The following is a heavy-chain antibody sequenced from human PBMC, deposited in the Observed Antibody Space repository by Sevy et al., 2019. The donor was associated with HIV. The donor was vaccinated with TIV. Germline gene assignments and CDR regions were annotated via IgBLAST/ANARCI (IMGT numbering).Heavy chain of an antibody. CDR2: IYFHGSIK. CDR1: GFNFSIYG. J-gene: IGHJ4*02. V-gene: IGHV3-33*01. Sequence: GGSLRLSCAASGFNFSIYGMHWVRQAPGKGLEWVALIYFHGSIKYYVDAVKGRFTISRDNSKNTLYLQMNSLRVEDTGVYYCVRGGDYGNFDYWGQGTLVTVSS. D-gene: IGHD3-10*01. CDR3: VRGGDYGNFDY.